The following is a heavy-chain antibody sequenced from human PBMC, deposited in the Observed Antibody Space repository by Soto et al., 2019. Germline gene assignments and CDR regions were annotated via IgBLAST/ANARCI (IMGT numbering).Heavy chain of an antibody. V-gene: IGHV2-5*02. Sequence: QITLKESGPTLVKPTQPLTLTCTFSGFSLSTSGVGVGWIRQPPGKALEWLALIYWDDDKRYSPSLKSRLTITKDTSKNQVVLTMTNMDPVDTATYYCAHRSTDPNDYGDYARYFDLWGRGTLVTVSS. CDR1: GFSLSTSGVG. CDR3: AHRSTDPNDYGDYARYFDL. D-gene: IGHD4-17*01. CDR2: IYWDDDK. J-gene: IGHJ2*01.